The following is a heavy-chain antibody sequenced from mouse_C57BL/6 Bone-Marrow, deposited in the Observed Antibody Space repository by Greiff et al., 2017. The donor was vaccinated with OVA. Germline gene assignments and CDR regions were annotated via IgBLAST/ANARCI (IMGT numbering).Heavy chain of an antibody. CDR2: INPGSGGT. V-gene: IGHV1-54*01. CDR3: ARSDYGSSYDWYFDV. D-gene: IGHD1-1*01. CDR1: GYAFTNYL. J-gene: IGHJ1*03. Sequence: VKLMESGAELVRPGTSVKVSCKASGYAFTNYLIEWVKQRPGQGLEWIGVINPGSGGTNYNEKFKGKATLTADKSSSTAYMQLSSLTSEDSAVYFCARSDYGSSYDWYFDVWGTGTTVTVSS.